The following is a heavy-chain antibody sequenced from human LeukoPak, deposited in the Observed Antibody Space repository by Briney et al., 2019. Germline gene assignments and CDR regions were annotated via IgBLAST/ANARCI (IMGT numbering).Heavy chain of an antibody. J-gene: IGHJ4*02. CDR2: ISYDGSNK. CDR1: GFTFSSYG. D-gene: IGHD6-19*01. V-gene: IGHV3-30*03. Sequence: PGGSLRLSCAASGFTFSSYGMHWVRQAPCKGLEWVAVISYDGSNKYYADSVKGRFTISRDNSKNTLYLQMNSLRAEDTAVYYCARVGGWYVDYWGQGTLVTVSS. CDR3: ARVGGWYVDY.